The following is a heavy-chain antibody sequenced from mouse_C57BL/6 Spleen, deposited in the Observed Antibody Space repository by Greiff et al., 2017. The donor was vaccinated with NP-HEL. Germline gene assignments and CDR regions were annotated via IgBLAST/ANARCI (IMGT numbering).Heavy chain of an antibody. J-gene: IGHJ1*03. CDR1: GFNIKDDY. Sequence: EVKLVESGAELVRPGASVKLSCTASGFNIKDDYMHWVKQRPEQGPEWIGWIDPENGDTEYASKFQGNATITADTSSNPAYLQLSSLTSEDTAVYYCTTRGNWYFDVWGTGTTVTVSS. V-gene: IGHV14-4*01. CDR2: IDPENGDT. CDR3: TTRGNWYFDV.